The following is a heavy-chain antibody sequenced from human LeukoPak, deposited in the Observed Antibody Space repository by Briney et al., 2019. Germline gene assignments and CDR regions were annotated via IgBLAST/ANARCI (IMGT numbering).Heavy chain of an antibody. Sequence: GGSLRLSCAASGFTVSSNYMSWVRQAPGKGLEWVSVIYSGGSTYYADSVKGRFTISRDNSKNTLYLQMNRLRAEDTAVYYCARGLWLGYAFDICGQGTMVTVSS. CDR1: GFTVSSNY. D-gene: IGHD3-10*01. V-gene: IGHV3-53*01. J-gene: IGHJ3*02. CDR3: ARGLWLGYAFDI. CDR2: IYSGGST.